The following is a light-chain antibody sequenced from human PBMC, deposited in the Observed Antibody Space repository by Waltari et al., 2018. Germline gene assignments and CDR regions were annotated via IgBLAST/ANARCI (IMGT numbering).Light chain of an antibody. CDR2: WAS. CDR1: QTVLYNSNNANY. Sequence: DIVMTQSPDSLAGSLGEGDTINCKSTQTVLYNSNNANYLAWYQQKPGQSPKLLIHWASTRESGVPDRFSGSGSGTDFTLTISSLQAEDVAVYYCQQYYSSPLTFGGGTKVEIK. J-gene: IGKJ4*01. V-gene: IGKV4-1*01. CDR3: QQYYSSPLT.